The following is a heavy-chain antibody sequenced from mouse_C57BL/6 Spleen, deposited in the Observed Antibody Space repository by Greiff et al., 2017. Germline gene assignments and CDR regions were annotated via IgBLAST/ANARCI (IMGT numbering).Heavy chain of an antibody. CDR2: ISYDGSN. J-gene: IGHJ3*01. D-gene: IGHD1-1*01. CDR1: GYSITSGYY. Sequence: EVQLQQSGPGLVKPSQSLSLTCSVTGYSITSGYYWNWIRQFPGNKLEWMGYISYDGSNNYNPSLKNRISITRDTSKNQFFLKLNSVTTEDTATYYCARHGSRGFAYWGQGTLVTVSA. V-gene: IGHV3-6*01. CDR3: ARHGSRGFAY.